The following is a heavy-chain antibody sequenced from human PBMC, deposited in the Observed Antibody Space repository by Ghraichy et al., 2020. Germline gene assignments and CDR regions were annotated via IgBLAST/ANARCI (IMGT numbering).Heavy chain of an antibody. CDR2: ISSSSSYI. CDR3: GRGSGSYYYNGVDY. D-gene: IGHD1-26*01. J-gene: IGHJ4*02. V-gene: IGHV3-21*01. Sequence: GGSLRLSCAASGFTFSSYSMNWVRQAPGKGLEWVSSISSSSSYIYYADSVKGRFTISRDNAKNSLYLQMNSLRGEDTAVYYCGRGSGSYYYNGVDYWGQGTLVTVSS. CDR1: GFTFSSYS.